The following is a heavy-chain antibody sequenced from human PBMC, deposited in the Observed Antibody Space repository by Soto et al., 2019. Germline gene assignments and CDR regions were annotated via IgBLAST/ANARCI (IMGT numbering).Heavy chain of an antibody. CDR1: GGSISSYY. D-gene: IGHD3-10*01. CDR3: ARHNYGSGSTYFDY. J-gene: IGHJ4*02. V-gene: IGHV4-59*08. Sequence: PSETLSLTCTVSGGSISSYYWSWIRQPPGKGLEWIGYIYCSGSTNYNPSLKSRVTTSVDTSKNQFSLKLNSMTAADTAVYYCARHNYGSGSTYFDYWGQGTLVTVSS. CDR2: IYCSGST.